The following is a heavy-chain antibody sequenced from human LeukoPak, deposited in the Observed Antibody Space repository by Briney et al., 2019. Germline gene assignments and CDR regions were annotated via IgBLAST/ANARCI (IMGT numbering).Heavy chain of an antibody. J-gene: IGHJ4*02. CDR2: IYKSGTT. CDR1: GGSIGWDY. D-gene: IGHD3-22*01. Sequence: KTSETLSLTCTVSGGSIGWDYRSWIRQSAGKGLEWIGRIYKSGTTNYNPSFRSRVTMSVDTSKNHFSLTLTSVTAADTAVYYCAREESYQDTNGYSYFFDSWGQGSPVTVSS. CDR3: AREESYQDTNGYSYFFDS. V-gene: IGHV4-4*07.